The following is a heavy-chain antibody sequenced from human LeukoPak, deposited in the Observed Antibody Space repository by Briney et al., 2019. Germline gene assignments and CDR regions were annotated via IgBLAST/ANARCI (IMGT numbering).Heavy chain of an antibody. J-gene: IGHJ4*02. CDR1: GGSISSGSYY. Sequence: PSETLSLTCTVSGGSISSGSYYWSWIRQPAGKGLEWIGRIYTSGSTNYNPSLKSRVTISVDTSKNQFSLKLSSVTAADTAVYYCARVSTGDYALYWGQGTLVTVSS. CDR3: ARVSTGDYALY. CDR2: IYTSGST. V-gene: IGHV4-61*02. D-gene: IGHD3-16*01.